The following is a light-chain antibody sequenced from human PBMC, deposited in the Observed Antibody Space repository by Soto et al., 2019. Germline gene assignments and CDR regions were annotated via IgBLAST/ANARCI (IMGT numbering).Light chain of an antibody. CDR1: SSDVGGYNY. J-gene: IGLJ3*02. CDR3: SSYPSSSTLNWV. V-gene: IGLV2-14*01. CDR2: EVS. Sequence: QSALTQPASVSGSPGQSITISCTGTSSDVGGYNYVSWYQQHPGKAPKLMIYEVSNRPSGVSNRFSGSKSGNTASLTISGLQTEDEADYYGSSYPSSSTLNWVFGGGTKVTVL.